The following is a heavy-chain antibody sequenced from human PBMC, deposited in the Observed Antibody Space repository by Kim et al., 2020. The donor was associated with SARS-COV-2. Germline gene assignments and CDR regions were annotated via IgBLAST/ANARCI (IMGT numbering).Heavy chain of an antibody. D-gene: IGHD3-10*01. CDR2: IYYSGST. V-gene: IGHV4-31*03. CDR3: ARVGVYGSGSYSEYPFDD. CDR1: GGSISSGGYY. J-gene: IGHJ4*02. Sequence: SETLSLTCTVSGGSISSGGYYWSWIRQHPGKGLEWIGYIYYSGSTYYNPSLKSRVTISVDTSKNQFSLKLSSVTAADTAVYYCARVGVYGSGSYSEYPFDDWGQGTLVTVSS.